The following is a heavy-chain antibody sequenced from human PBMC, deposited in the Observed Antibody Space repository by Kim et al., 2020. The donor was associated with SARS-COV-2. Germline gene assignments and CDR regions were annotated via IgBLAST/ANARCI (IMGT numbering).Heavy chain of an antibody. J-gene: IGHJ4*02. CDR1: GYTFTSYG. CDR2: ISAYNGNT. CDR3: ARDPPTHDSIAAAADFDY. D-gene: IGHD6-13*01. V-gene: IGHV1-18*04. Sequence: ASVKVSCKASGYTFTSYGISWVRQAPGQGLEWMGWISAYNGNTNYAQKLQGRVTMTTDTSTSTAYMELRSLRSDDTAVYYCARDPPTHDSIAAAADFDYWGQGTLVTVSS.